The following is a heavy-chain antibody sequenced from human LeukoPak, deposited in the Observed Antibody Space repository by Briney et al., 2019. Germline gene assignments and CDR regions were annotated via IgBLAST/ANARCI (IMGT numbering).Heavy chain of an antibody. Sequence: GGSLRLSCAASGFTFSSFRMNWVRQAPGKGLEWLSYITGTSTAIYYADSVKGRFTISRDNSKNTLYLQMNSLRAEDTAVYYCAGEYSSSSAVDYWGQGTLVTVSS. CDR2: ITGTSTAI. D-gene: IGHD6-6*01. CDR1: GFTFSSFR. J-gene: IGHJ4*02. V-gene: IGHV3-48*01. CDR3: AGEYSSSSAVDY.